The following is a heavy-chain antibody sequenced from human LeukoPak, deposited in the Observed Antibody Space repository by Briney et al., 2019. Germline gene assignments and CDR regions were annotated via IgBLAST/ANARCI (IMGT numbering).Heavy chain of an antibody. CDR3: ARTPYYDFWSGLYYFDY. V-gene: IGHV1-18*01. CDR1: GYTFTSYG. J-gene: IGHJ4*02. Sequence: ASVKVSCKASGYTFTSYGISWVRQAPGQGLEWMAWINPYNGNTNYAQKLQGRVTMTTDTSTSTAYMELRSLRSDDTAVYYCARTPYYDFWSGLYYFDYWGQGTLVTVSS. CDR2: INPYNGNT. D-gene: IGHD3-3*01.